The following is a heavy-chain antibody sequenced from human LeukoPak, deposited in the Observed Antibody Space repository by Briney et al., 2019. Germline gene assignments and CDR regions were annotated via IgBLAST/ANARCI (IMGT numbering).Heavy chain of an antibody. J-gene: IGHJ4*02. Sequence: SVKVSCKASGGTFSSYAISWVRQAPGQGLEWMGGIIPIFGTANHAQKFQGRVTITADESTSTAYMELSSLRSEDTAVYYCALDYDILTGRPYYFDYWGQGTLVTVSS. V-gene: IGHV1-69*01. CDR1: GGTFSSYA. CDR3: ALDYDILTGRPYYFDY. D-gene: IGHD3-9*01. CDR2: IIPIFGTA.